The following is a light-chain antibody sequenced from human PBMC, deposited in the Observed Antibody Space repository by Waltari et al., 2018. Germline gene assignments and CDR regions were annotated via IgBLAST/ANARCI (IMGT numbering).Light chain of an antibody. V-gene: IGKV1-16*02. J-gene: IGKJ5*01. Sequence: DIQMTQSPSSLSASVGHKVTITCRASQGITDHLAWFQLKPGKAPKSPIYAASRLQSGVPSKFSGSGSGTDFTLTINSLQPEDFATYYCQQYWSYPITFAQGTRLEIE. CDR2: AAS. CDR3: QQYWSYPIT. CDR1: QGITDH.